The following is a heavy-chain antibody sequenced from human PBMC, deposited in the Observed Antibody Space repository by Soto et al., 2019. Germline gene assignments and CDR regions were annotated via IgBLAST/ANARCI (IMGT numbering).Heavy chain of an antibody. J-gene: IGHJ4*02. V-gene: IGHV1-69*13. D-gene: IGHD3-22*01. Sequence: SVKVSCKASGGTFSSYAISWVRQAPGQGLEWMGGIIPIFGTANYAQKFQGRVTITADESTSTAYMELSSLRSEDTAVYYCARGPYYYDSSGYFQDRRRSYYFDYWGQGTLVTVSS. CDR3: ARGPYYYDSSGYFQDRRRSYYFDY. CDR2: IIPIFGTA. CDR1: GGTFSSYA.